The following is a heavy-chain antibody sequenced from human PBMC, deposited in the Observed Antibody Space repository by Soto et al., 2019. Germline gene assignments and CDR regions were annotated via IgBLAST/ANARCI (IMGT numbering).Heavy chain of an antibody. D-gene: IGHD3-3*01. J-gene: IGHJ4*02. CDR2: IYPGDSDT. V-gene: IGHV5-51*01. CDR1: GYSFTSYW. Sequence: LKISCKGSGYSFTSYWIGWVRQMPGKGLEWMGIIYPGDSDTRYSPSFQGQVTISADKSISTAYLQWSGLKASDTAMYYCARGTYDFWSGQRALDYWGQGTLVT. CDR3: ARGTYDFWSGQRALDY.